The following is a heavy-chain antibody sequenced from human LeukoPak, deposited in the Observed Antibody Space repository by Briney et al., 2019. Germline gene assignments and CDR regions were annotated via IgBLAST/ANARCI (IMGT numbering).Heavy chain of an antibody. Sequence: ASVKVSCKASGYTFTSYGISWVRQAPGQGLEWMGWISAYNGNTNYAQKLLGRVTMTTDTSTSTAYMELRSLRSDDTAVYYCARGRYCSGGSCYSRWFDPWGQGTPVTVSS. D-gene: IGHD2-15*01. CDR3: ARGRYCSGGSCYSRWFDP. CDR1: GYTFTSYG. CDR2: ISAYNGNT. J-gene: IGHJ5*02. V-gene: IGHV1-18*01.